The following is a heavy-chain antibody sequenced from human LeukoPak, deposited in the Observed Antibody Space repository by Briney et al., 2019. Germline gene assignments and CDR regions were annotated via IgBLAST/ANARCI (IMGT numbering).Heavy chain of an antibody. V-gene: IGHV3-21*01. Sequence: GGSLRLSCAASGFTFSSYSMNWVRQAPGKGLEWVSSISSSSSYIYYADSVKGRFTISRDNAKNSLYPQMNSLRAEDTAVYYCARGRHIRSYHYFDYWGQGTLVTVSS. D-gene: IGHD1-26*01. CDR3: ARGRHIRSYHYFDY. CDR1: GFTFSSYS. CDR2: ISSSSSYI. J-gene: IGHJ4*02.